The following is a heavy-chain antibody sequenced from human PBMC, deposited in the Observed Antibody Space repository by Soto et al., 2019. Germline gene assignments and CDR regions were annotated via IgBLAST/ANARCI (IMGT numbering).Heavy chain of an antibody. CDR1: GGSFRSSNYY. D-gene: IGHD3-3*01. CDR2: ILYGGNT. Sequence: SETRSLTCTVSGGSFRSSNYYWAWIRQPPGKGLEWILSILYGGNTYSNPSLKSRLTISVATSNHHISLRLSSVTAADPAIYYCATGNIDFWSGYKYFYCGMDVWGQGTTVTVSS. V-gene: IGHV4-39*02. CDR3: ATGNIDFWSGYKYFYCGMDV. J-gene: IGHJ6*02.